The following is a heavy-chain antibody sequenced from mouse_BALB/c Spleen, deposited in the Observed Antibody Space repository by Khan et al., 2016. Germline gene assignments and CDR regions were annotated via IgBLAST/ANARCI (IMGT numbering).Heavy chain of an antibody. J-gene: IGHJ2*01. V-gene: IGHV1-80*01. CDR2: IYPGDGDT. D-gene: IGHD1-1*01. CDR3: ARDYGSSYYFDY. Sequence: QVRLQQSGAELVRPGSSVKISCKASGYAFSSYWMNWVKQRHGQGLEWIGQIYPGDGDTNYNGKFKGKATLTADKSSSTAYMQLSSLTSEDSAVYFCARDYGSSYYFDYWGQGTTLTVSS. CDR1: GYAFSSYW.